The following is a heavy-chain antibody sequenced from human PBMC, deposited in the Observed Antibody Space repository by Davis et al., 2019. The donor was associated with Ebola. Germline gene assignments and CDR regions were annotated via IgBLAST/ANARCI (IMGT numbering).Heavy chain of an antibody. J-gene: IGHJ3*01. CDR2: LTWNGGYT. V-gene: IGHV3-20*04. CDR1: GFAFDDYG. CDR3: ARVYGSGWYGGANDSFDV. Sequence: LSLTCAASGFAFDDYGMSWVRQAPGQGLEWVSGLTWNGGYTGHADSVKGRFTISRDNAKGFLHLQMNSLRVEDTALYFCARVYGSGWYGGANDSFDVWGQGTMVTVSS. D-gene: IGHD6-19*01.